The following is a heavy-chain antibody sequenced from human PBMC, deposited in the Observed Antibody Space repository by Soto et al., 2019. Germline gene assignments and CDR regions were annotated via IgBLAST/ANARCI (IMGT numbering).Heavy chain of an antibody. CDR1: GYTFTGYY. Sequence: GASVKVSCKASGYTFTGYYMHWVRQAPGQGLEWMGWINPNSGGTNYAQKFQGWVTMTRDTSISTAYMELSRLRSDDTAVYYCARGESGSSGYYGMDVWGQGTTVTVSS. CDR3: ARGESGSSGYYGMDV. J-gene: IGHJ6*02. CDR2: INPNSGGT. D-gene: IGHD1-26*01. V-gene: IGHV1-2*04.